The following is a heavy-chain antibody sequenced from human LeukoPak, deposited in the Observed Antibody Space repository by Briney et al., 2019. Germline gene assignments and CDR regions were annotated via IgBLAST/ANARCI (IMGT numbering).Heavy chain of an antibody. J-gene: IGHJ4*02. CDR3: ARPFVWGLATQGLDY. V-gene: IGHV3-48*03. D-gene: IGHD3-16*01. Sequence: PGGSLRLSCAASGFSFSSYEMNWVRQAPGKGLEWVSYISAMKGRLTISRDNAENSLYLQMNSLRAEDTAVYYCARPFVWGLATQGLDYWGQGTLVTVSS. CDR1: GFSFSSYE. CDR2: IS.